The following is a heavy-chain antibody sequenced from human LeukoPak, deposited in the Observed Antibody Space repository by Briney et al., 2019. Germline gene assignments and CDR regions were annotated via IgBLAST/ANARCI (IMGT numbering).Heavy chain of an antibody. D-gene: IGHD2-15*01. CDR2: ISYDGSNK. Sequence: GRSLRLSCTASGFTFSDYAIHWVRQAPGKGLEWVAVISYDGSNKYYADSVKGRFTISRDNSKNTLYLQMNSLRAEDTDLYYCVRTDCSGGSCYPNFDYWGQGTLVTVSS. CDR1: GFTFSDYA. J-gene: IGHJ4*02. V-gene: IGHV3-30*04. CDR3: VRTDCSGGSCYPNFDY.